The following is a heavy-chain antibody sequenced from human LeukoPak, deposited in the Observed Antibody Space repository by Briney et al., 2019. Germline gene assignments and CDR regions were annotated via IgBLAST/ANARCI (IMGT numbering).Heavy chain of an antibody. CDR2: ISSSSSYI. CDR3: ARVPPDHFDWLPFDY. D-gene: IGHD3-9*01. V-gene: IGHV3-21*01. Sequence: PGGSLRLSCAASGFTFFSYAVSWVRQAPGEGLEWVSSISSSSSYIYYADSVKGRFTISRDNAKNSLYLQMNSLRTEDTAVYYCARVPPDHFDWLPFDYWSQGTLVTVSS. J-gene: IGHJ4*02. CDR1: GFTFFSYA.